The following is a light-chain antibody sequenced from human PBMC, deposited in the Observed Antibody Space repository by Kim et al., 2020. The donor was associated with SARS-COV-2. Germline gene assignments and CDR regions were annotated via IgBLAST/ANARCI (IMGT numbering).Light chain of an antibody. CDR1: QAVDTAS. Sequence: EIVLTQSPGTLSLSPGERATVSCRASQAVDTASVAWYQQRPGQAPRLLIYGTSSRATGIPDRFSGSGSGADFTLRINRLEPEDFAVYCCQQCGSSAVYTFGPGTKVDIK. J-gene: IGKJ2*01. CDR3: QQCGSSAVYT. CDR2: GTS. V-gene: IGKV3-20*01.